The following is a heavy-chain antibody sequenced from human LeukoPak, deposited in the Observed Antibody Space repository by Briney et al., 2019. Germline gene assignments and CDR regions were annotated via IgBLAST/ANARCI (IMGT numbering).Heavy chain of an antibody. Sequence: SETLSLTCTVSGGSISSGSYYWSWIRRPAGKGLEWIGRIYTSGSTNYNPSLKSRVTISVDTSKNQFSLKLSSVTAADTAVYYCARGFSYYYDSSGYQNWFDPWGQGTLVTVSS. V-gene: IGHV4-61*02. J-gene: IGHJ5*02. CDR2: IYTSGST. D-gene: IGHD3-22*01. CDR3: ARGFSYYYDSSGYQNWFDP. CDR1: GGSISSGSYY.